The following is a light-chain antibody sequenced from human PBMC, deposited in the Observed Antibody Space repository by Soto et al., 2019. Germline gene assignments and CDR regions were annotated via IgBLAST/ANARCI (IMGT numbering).Light chain of an antibody. J-gene: IGKJ4*01. V-gene: IGKV1-9*01. CDR2: AAS. CDR3: QQLNSYPLT. CDR1: QDISDY. Sequence: IVTITCRASQDISDYLAWYQQRPGKAPKLLIYAASTLQSGVPSRFSGSGSGTEFTLTISSLQPEDFATYSCQQLNSYPLTFGGGTKVAIK.